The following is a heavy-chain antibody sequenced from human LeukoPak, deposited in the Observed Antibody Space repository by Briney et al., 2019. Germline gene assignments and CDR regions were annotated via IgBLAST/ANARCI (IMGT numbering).Heavy chain of an antibody. CDR1: GFTLSSYA. CDR2: ISNDGAKT. V-gene: IGHV3-64D*09. Sequence: TGGSLRLSCSASGFTLSSYAMHWVRQAPGKGLEYVSAISNDGAKTYYADSVTGRFTISRDNSKNTLYLQMSSLRAEDTAVYYCTSGYGSGPYYKGYFDYWGQGTLVTVSS. D-gene: IGHD3-10*01. CDR3: TSGYGSGPYYKGYFDY. J-gene: IGHJ4*02.